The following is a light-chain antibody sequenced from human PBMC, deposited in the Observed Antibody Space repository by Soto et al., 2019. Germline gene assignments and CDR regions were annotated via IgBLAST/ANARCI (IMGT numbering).Light chain of an antibody. V-gene: IGKV3D-20*02. CDR2: GAS. CDR3: QQRNNWPLT. Sequence: EIVLTQSPGTLSLSPGERATLSCRASQSVGSSFLAWFQHKPGQAPRLLIYGASSRATGIPDRFSGSGSGTDFTLTISSLEPEDFAVYYCQQRNNWPLTFGGGTKVDIK. J-gene: IGKJ4*02. CDR1: QSVGSSF.